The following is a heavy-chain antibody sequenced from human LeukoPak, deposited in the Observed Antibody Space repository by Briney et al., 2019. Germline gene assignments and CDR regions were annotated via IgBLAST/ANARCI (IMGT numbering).Heavy chain of an antibody. CDR2: IDHTGST. V-gene: IGHV4-59*12. CDR1: GDSISIYY. J-gene: IGHJ3*02. CDR3: ARERVVAATRPAFDI. Sequence: SETLSLTCSVSGDSISIYYWTWIRQPPGKGLEWIGYIDHTGSTNYNPSLKSRVTMSVDTSKNQFSLKLSSVTAADTAVYYCARERVVAATRPAFDIWGQGTMVTVSS. D-gene: IGHD2-15*01.